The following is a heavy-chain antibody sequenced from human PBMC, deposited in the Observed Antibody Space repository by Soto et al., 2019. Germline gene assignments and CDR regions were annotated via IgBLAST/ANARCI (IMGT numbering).Heavy chain of an antibody. J-gene: IGHJ4*02. CDR2: ISSSSSYI. CDR3: KSASDY. D-gene: IGHD3-3*01. V-gene: IGHV3-21*01. CDR1: GFTFSSYS. Sequence: PGGSLRLSCAASGFTFSSYSMNWVRQAPGKGLEWVSSISSSSSYIYYADSVKGRFTISRDNAKNSLYLQMNSLRAGGDFWSGYKSASDYWGQGTLVTVSS.